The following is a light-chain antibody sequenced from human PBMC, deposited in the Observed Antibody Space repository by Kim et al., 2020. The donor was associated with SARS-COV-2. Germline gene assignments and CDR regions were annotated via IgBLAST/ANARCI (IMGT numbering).Light chain of an antibody. V-gene: IGLV3-19*01. J-gene: IGLJ2*01. CDR3: DSRDSTGNHVV. Sequence: ALGQTVRITCQGDSLRNYYASWYQQKPGQAPIVVIYGKNNRPSGIPDRFSGSSSGNTASLTITGAQAEDEADYYCDSRDSTGNHVVFGGGTKLTVL. CDR1: SLRNYY. CDR2: GKN.